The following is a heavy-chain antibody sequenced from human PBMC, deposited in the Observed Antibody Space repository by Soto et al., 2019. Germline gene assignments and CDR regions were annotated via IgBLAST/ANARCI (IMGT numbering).Heavy chain of an antibody. V-gene: IGHV3-33*01. J-gene: IGHJ4*02. D-gene: IGHD6-19*01. CDR1: GFTFNTYG. CDR3: ARDKGGGAVVPDY. CDR2: IWYDENNK. Sequence: QVQLVESGGGVVQPGRSLRLSCAASGFTFNTYGMHWVRQAPGKGLEWVAVIWYDENNKYYADSVKSRFTISRDNSKNALYLQMNSLRGEDTAVYYCARDKGGGAVVPDYWGQGTLVTVSS.